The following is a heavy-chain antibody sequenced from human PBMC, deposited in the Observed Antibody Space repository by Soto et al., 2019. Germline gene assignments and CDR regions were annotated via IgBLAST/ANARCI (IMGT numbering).Heavy chain of an antibody. D-gene: IGHD3-10*01. CDR2: MNPNSGNT. CDR1: GYTFTSYD. J-gene: IGHJ3*02. V-gene: IGHV1-8*01. Sequence: QVQLVQSGAEVKKPGASVKVSCKASGYTFTSYDINWVRQATVQGLEWMGWMNPNSGNTGYAQKFQGRVTMTRNTSISTAYMELSSLRSEDTAVYYCARSMVRGAADAFDIWGQGTMVTVSS. CDR3: ARSMVRGAADAFDI.